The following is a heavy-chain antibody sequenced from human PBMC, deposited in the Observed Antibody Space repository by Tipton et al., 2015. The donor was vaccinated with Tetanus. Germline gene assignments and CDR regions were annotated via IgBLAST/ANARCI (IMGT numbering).Heavy chain of an antibody. Sequence: TLSLTCAVYGGSFSAYYWSWIRQSPGKGLEWIGEINHSGSTTYSPSFKSRVTISVDTPKNQFSLKLTSLTVADTAVYYCASHHQYDIHGYLIPFDPWGQGTVVTVSS. D-gene: IGHD5-18*01. V-gene: IGHV4-34*01. CDR3: ASHHQYDIHGYLIPFDP. CDR1: GGSFSAYY. J-gene: IGHJ5*02. CDR2: INHSGST.